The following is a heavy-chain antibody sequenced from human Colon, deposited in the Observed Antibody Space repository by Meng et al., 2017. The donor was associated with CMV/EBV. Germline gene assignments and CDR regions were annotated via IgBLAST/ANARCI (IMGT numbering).Heavy chain of an antibody. V-gene: IGHV3-11*05. CDR1: GFTFSDYY. D-gene: IGHD3-10*02. CDR2: ISSSSAYA. J-gene: IGHJ4*02. Sequence: QVQLVESGGGLVKPGGSLTLSCGASGFTFSDYYMTWIRQAPGKGLEWVAYISSSSAYANYADSVKGRFTIFRDNAKRSLYLQMNSLKVDDTAIYYCARDLFGAWHYFESWGQGTLGTVAS. CDR3: ARDLFGAWHYFES.